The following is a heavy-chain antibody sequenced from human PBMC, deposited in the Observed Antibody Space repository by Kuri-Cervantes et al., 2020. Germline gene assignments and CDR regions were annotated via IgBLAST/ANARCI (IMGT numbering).Heavy chain of an antibody. Sequence: GESLKISCKGSGYSFTSYWIGWVRQMPGKGLEWMGIIYPGGSDTRYSPSFQGQVTISADKSISTAYLQWSSLKASDTAMYYCARHGITGTTGSYWFDPWGQGTLVTVSS. CDR3: ARHGITGTTGSYWFDP. V-gene: IGHV5-51*01. CDR2: IYPGGSDT. CDR1: GYSFTSYW. J-gene: IGHJ5*02. D-gene: IGHD1-20*01.